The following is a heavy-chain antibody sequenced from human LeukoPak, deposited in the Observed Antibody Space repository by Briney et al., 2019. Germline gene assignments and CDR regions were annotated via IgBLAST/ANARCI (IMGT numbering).Heavy chain of an antibody. CDR1: GYTFTGYY. CDR3: ARRIAAAGDWFDP. V-gene: IGHV1-2*02. CDR2: INPNSGGT. Sequence: ASVKVSCKASGYTFTGYYMHWVRQAPGQGLEWMGWINPNSGGTNYAQKFQGRVTMTRDTSIGTAYMELSRLRPDDTAVYYCARRIAAAGDWFDPWGQGTLVAVSS. D-gene: IGHD6-13*01. J-gene: IGHJ5*02.